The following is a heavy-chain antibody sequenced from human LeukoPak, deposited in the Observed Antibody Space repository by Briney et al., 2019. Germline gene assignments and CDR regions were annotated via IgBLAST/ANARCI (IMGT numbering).Heavy chain of an antibody. Sequence: SETLSLTCTVSGGSISSGSYCWSWIRQPAGKGLEWIGHIHTSGSTNYNPSLKSRVTISVDTSKNQLSLKLSSVTAADTAVYYCARGPYSYDSSGAFDIWGQGTMVTVSS. J-gene: IGHJ3*02. V-gene: IGHV4-61*09. D-gene: IGHD3-22*01. CDR3: ARGPYSYDSSGAFDI. CDR2: IHTSGST. CDR1: GGSISSGSYC.